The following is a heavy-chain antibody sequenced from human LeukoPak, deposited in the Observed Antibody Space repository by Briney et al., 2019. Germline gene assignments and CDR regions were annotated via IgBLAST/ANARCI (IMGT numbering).Heavy chain of an antibody. CDR1: GGSISSSNW. CDR2: IYHSGST. Sequence: SGTLSLTCAVSGGSISSSNWWSWVRQPPGKGLEWIGEIYHSGSTSYNPSLKSRVTISVDKSKNQFSLKLISVAAADTAIYYCARAEMAIFDYWGQGTLGTVSS. D-gene: IGHD5-24*01. V-gene: IGHV4-4*02. J-gene: IGHJ4*02. CDR3: ARAEMAIFDY.